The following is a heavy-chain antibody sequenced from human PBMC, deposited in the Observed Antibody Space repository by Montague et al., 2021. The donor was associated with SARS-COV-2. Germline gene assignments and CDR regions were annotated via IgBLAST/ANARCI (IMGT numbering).Heavy chain of an antibody. CDR3: ARDLAGYYGSGSYGGMDV. D-gene: IGHD3-10*01. V-gene: IGHV4-39*07. CDR1: GGSISSSSYY. Sequence: SETLSLTCTVSGGSISSSSYYWGWVRQPPGKGLEWIGSIYYSGSTYYNPSLKSRVTKSVDTSKNQFSLKLSSVTAADTAVYYCARDLAGYYGSGSYGGMDVWGQGTTVTVSS. J-gene: IGHJ6*02. CDR2: IYYSGST.